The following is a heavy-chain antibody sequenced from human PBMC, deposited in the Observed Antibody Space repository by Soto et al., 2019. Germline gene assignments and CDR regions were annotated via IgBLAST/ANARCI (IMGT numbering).Heavy chain of an antibody. J-gene: IGHJ6*02. D-gene: IGHD3-9*01. CDR3: ARAERYFDFLSNTHYYYYYGMDV. CDR2: MNPNSGNT. Sequence: ASVKVSCKASGYTFTSYDINWVRQATGQGLEWKGWMNPNSGNTGYAQKFQGRVTMTRNTSISTAYMELSSLRSEDTALYYCARAERYFDFLSNTHYYYYYGMDVWG. CDR1: GYTFTSYD. V-gene: IGHV1-8*01.